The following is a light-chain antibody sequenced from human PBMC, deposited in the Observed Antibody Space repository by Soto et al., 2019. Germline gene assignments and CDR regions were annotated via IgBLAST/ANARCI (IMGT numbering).Light chain of an antibody. CDR2: GAS. V-gene: IGKV3-15*01. CDR3: LQHNVFPRT. CDR1: QNINSD. Sequence: EIVMTQSPATVSVSPGERATLSCRASQNINSDLAWYQQKPGQAPRLLIFGASTRATGIPARFSGSGSGTDFTLTISSLQPEDFATYYCLQHNVFPRTFGQGTKVDIK. J-gene: IGKJ1*01.